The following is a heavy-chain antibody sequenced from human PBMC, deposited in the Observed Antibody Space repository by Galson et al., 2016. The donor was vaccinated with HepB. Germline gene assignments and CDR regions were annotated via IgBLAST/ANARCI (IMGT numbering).Heavy chain of an antibody. Sequence: SLRLSCAASGFTFSSYAMHWVRQAPGKGLEWVAVISYDGSHKYYADSVKGRFTISRDNSKNTLSLQMNSLRAADTAVYYCAREQRPVVVSQGGFDYWGQGTLVTVSS. CDR1: GFTFSSYA. CDR2: ISYDGSHK. CDR3: AREQRPVVVSQGGFDY. J-gene: IGHJ4*02. D-gene: IGHD3-22*01. V-gene: IGHV3-30*04.